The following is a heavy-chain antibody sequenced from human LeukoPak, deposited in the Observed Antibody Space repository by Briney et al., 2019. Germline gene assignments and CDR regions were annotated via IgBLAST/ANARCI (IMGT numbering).Heavy chain of an antibody. Sequence: SVKVSCKASGGTFSSYAISWVRQAPGQGLEWMGGIIPIFDTATYAQKFQGRVTITADESTSTVYMALGSLRSEDTAMYFCARAGPEADDYGDYRYYYYMDVWGKGTTVSISS. D-gene: IGHD4-17*01. CDR3: ARAGPEADDYGDYRYYYYMDV. J-gene: IGHJ6*03. CDR2: IIPIFDTA. V-gene: IGHV1-69*13. CDR1: GGTFSSYA.